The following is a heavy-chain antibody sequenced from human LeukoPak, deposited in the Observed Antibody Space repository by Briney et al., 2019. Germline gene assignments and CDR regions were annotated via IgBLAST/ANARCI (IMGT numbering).Heavy chain of an antibody. Sequence: AGGSLRLSCAASGFTVINNYMTWVRQAPGKGLEWVSLIYSGGSIYYADSVKGRFTISRDGSKNTLYLQMNSLRAEDTAVYYCAGDSDRDFDYWGQGTLVTVSS. CDR3: AGDSDRDFDY. D-gene: IGHD1-14*01. V-gene: IGHV3-66*01. CDR1: GFTVINNY. J-gene: IGHJ4*02. CDR2: IYSGGSI.